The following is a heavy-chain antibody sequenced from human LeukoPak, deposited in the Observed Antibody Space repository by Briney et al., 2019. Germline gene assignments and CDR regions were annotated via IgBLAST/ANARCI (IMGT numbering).Heavy chain of an antibody. Sequence: ASVKVSCKASGYTFTGYYMHWVRQAPGQGLEWMGWINPNSGGTNYAQKFQGRVTMTRDTSISTAYMELSRLRSDDTAVYYCAREIYSSGSEGPFDYWGRGTLVTVSS. CDR2: INPNSGGT. D-gene: IGHD6-19*01. J-gene: IGHJ4*02. CDR1: GYTFTGYY. V-gene: IGHV1-2*02. CDR3: AREIYSSGSEGPFDY.